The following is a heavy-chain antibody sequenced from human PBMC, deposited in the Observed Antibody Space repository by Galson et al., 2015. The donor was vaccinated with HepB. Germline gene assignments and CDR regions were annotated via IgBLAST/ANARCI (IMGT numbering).Heavy chain of an antibody. D-gene: IGHD3-10*01. CDR2: IYSGGST. Sequence: SLRLSCAASGFTVSSNSMSWVRQAPGKGLEWVSVIYSGGSTSYADSVKGRFTISRDNSKNTLYLQKNSLRAEDTAVYYCARSAAGGLWLGELTNDYGMDVWGQGTTVTVSS. CDR1: GFTVSSNS. J-gene: IGHJ6*02. CDR3: ARSAAGGLWLGELTNDYGMDV. V-gene: IGHV3-66*01.